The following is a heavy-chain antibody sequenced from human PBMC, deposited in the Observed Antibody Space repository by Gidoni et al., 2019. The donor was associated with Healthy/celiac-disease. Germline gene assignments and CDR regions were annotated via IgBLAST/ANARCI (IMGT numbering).Heavy chain of an antibody. Sequence: VQLLVSGGGVVQPGRSLSLSCAASGFPFSSYGMHWVRKAPGKWLEWVACISYDGSNKDYADSVKGRFTISRDKSKNTLYLQMNSLRDEETAVYYCEKGTGLLWFGEEGYWGQGTLVTVSS. D-gene: IGHD3-10*01. V-gene: IGHV3-30*18. J-gene: IGHJ4*02. CDR1: GFPFSSYG. CDR3: EKGTGLLWFGEEGY. CDR2: ISYDGSNK.